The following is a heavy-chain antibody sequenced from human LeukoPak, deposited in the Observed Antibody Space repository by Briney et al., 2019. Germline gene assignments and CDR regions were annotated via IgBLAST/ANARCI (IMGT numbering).Heavy chain of an antibody. D-gene: IGHD3-9*01. J-gene: IGHJ4*02. V-gene: IGHV4-31*03. CDR2: IYYSGST. Sequence: SQTLPLTCTVSGGSISSGVYYWSWIRQHPGKGLEWIGYIYYSGSTYYNPSLKSRVTISVDTSKNQFSLKLSSVTAADTAVYYCARGYTYYDILTGYSTDALFDYWGQGTLVTVSS. CDR1: GGSISSGVYY. CDR3: ARGYTYYDILTGYSTDALFDY.